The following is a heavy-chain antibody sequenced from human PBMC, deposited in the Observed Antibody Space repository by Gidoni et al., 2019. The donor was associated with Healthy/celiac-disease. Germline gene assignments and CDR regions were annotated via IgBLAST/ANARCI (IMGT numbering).Heavy chain of an antibody. J-gene: IGHJ6*02. CDR3: ARAGIVVVPAAMVVYDYYYYGMDV. CDR1: GFTFSSYA. CDR2: MSGSGGST. Sequence: EVQLLESGGGLVQPGGSLRLPCAASGFTFSSYAMRWVRQAPGKGLGWVSGMSGSGGSTYYADSVNGRFTNSRDNSKNTLYLQMNSLRAEDTAVYYCARAGIVVVPAAMVVYDYYYYGMDVWGQGTTVTVSS. V-gene: IGHV3-23*01. D-gene: IGHD2-2*01.